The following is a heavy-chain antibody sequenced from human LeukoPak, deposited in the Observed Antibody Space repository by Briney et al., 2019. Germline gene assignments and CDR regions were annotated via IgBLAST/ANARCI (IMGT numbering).Heavy chain of an antibody. CDR2: INPNSGGT. D-gene: IGHD3-22*01. CDR1: GYTFTGYY. CDR3: ARDPDQTWYYYDSSGYSNWFDP. Sequence: ASVKVSCKASGYTFTGYYMHWVRPAPGQGLEWMGWINPNSGGTNYAQKFQGRVTMTRDTSISTAYMELSRLRSDDTAVYYRARDPDQTWYYYDSSGYSNWFDPWGQGTLVTVSS. V-gene: IGHV1-2*02. J-gene: IGHJ5*02.